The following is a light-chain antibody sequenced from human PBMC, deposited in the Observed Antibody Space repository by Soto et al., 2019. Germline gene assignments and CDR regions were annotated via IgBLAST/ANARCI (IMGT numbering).Light chain of an antibody. V-gene: IGKV1-5*03. J-gene: IGKJ1*01. CDR1: QSISTW. CDR2: KAS. CDR3: QQYNSYSPT. Sequence: DIQMTQSPSTLSASVGDRVTITCRASQSISTWLAWYQQEPGKAPKLLIHKASSLQSGVPSRFSGSGSGTDFPLTISRLHPDDFATYYCQQYNSYSPTFGQGTRVEIK.